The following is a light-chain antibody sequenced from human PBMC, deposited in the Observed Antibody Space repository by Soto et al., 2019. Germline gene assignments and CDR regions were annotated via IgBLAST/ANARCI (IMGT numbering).Light chain of an antibody. CDR3: SSYTTSRTLV. V-gene: IGLV2-14*01. CDR1: SSDVGGYNY. CDR2: DVS. J-gene: IGLJ3*02. Sequence: QSVLTQPASVSGSPGQSITISCTGTSSDVGGYNYVSWYQQHPGKAPKLMIYDVSNRPSGVSNRFSASKSGNTASLTISGLQAEDEADYYCSSYTTSRTLVFGGGTQLTVL.